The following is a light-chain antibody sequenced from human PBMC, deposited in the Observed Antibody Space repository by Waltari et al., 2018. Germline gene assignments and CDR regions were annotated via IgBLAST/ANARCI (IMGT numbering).Light chain of an antibody. CDR2: EVT. CDR3: SSDAGSNNLV. Sequence: QSALTQPPSASGSPGQSVTISCTGTSSDVGGYNYVSWYQQHPGKVPKLMISEVTKRPAGVRDRFAGSKSGNTASLTVSGLQAEDEADYYCSSDAGSNNLVFGGGTKLTVL. J-gene: IGLJ2*01. CDR1: SSDVGGYNY. V-gene: IGLV2-8*01.